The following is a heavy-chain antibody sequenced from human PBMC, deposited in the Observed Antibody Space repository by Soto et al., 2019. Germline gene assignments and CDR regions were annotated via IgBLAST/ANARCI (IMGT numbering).Heavy chain of an antibody. D-gene: IGHD4-4*01. CDR1: GYTFTIYA. CDR3: ARDPSKGFFAY. CDR2: INAGNGNT. J-gene: IGHJ4*02. Sequence: QVQLVQSGAEVKKPGASVKVSCKASGYTFTIYAMHWVRQAPGQRLEWMGWINAGNGNTKYSQKFQGRVTITRDTSASTAYMELSSLRSEDTDVYFCARDPSKGFFAYWGQGTLVTVSS. V-gene: IGHV1-3*01.